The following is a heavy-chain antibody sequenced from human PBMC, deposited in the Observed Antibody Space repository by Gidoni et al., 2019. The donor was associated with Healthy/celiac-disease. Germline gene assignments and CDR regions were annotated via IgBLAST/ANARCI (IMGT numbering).Heavy chain of an antibody. CDR2: IYYSGST. CDR3: ARTPYYYDSSGYHPVWFDP. Sequence: ETLSLTCTVSGGSVSSGSYYWSWIRQPPGKGLEWIGYIYYSGSTNYNPSLKSRVTISVDTSKNQFSLKLSSVTAADTAVYYCARTPYYYDSSGYHPVWFDPWGQGTLVTVSS. CDR1: GGSVSSGSYY. D-gene: IGHD3-22*01. V-gene: IGHV4-61*01. J-gene: IGHJ5*02.